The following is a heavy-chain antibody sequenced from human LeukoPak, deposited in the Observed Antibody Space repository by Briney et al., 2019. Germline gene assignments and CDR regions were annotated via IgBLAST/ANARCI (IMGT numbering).Heavy chain of an antibody. D-gene: IGHD2-2*01. J-gene: IGHJ4*02. CDR3: ARVGHCSSTACFIDY. V-gene: IGHV3-74*01. CDR1: GFTFSHYW. CDR2: IESDGGRT. Sequence: QPGGSMRLSCAASGFTFSHYWMHWVRQAPGKGLVWVSRIESDGGRTDSADSLKGRFTISRDNAKNTLYLEMNSLRAEDTAVYYCARVGHCSSTACFIDYWGQGTVIIASS.